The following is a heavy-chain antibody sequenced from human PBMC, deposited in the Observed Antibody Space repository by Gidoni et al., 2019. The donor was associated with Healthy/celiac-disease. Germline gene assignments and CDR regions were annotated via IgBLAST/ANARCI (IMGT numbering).Heavy chain of an antibody. Sequence: GFTFSSYGMHWVRQAPGKGLEWVAVISYDGSNKYYADSVKGRFTISRDNSKNTLYLQMNSLRAEDTAVYYCAKQGRAGVRFLEWLGSREYYYYYMDVWGKGTTVTVSS. J-gene: IGHJ6*03. V-gene: IGHV3-30*18. CDR2: ISYDGSNK. D-gene: IGHD3-3*01. CDR3: AKQGRAGVRFLEWLGSREYYYYYMDV. CDR1: GFTFSSYG.